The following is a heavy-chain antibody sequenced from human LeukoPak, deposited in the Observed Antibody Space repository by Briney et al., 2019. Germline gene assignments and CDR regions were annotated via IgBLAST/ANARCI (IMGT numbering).Heavy chain of an antibody. CDR3: AKDLRLTMVRGVLTFDY. D-gene: IGHD3-10*01. J-gene: IGHJ4*02. CDR1: GFTFSSYA. CDR2: TSGSGGST. V-gene: IGHV3-23*01. Sequence: GGSLRLSCAASGFTFSSYAMSWVRQAPGKGLEWVSATSGSGGSTYYADSVKGRFTISRDNSKNTLYLQMNSLRAEDTAVYYCAKDLRLTMVRGVLTFDYWGQGTLVTVSS.